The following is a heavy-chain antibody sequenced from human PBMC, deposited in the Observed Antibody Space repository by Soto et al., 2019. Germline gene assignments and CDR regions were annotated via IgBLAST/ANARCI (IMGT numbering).Heavy chain of an antibody. J-gene: IGHJ4*02. D-gene: IGHD5-12*01. CDR3: ASQGSGYDLRLLHL. Sequence: ASVKVSCKASGYTFTSYDINWVRQATGQGLEWMGWMNPNSGNTGYAQKFQGRVTMSRNTSISTAYMELSSLRSEDTAVYYCASQGSGYDLRLLHLWGQGTLVTVSS. CDR1: GYTFTSYD. CDR2: MNPNSGNT. V-gene: IGHV1-8*01.